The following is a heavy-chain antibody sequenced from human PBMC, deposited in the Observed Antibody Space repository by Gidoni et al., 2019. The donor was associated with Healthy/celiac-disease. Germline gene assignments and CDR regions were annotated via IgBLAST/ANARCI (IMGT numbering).Heavy chain of an antibody. CDR1: GFTFSNAW. Sequence: EVQLVESGGGLVKPGGSLRLSCAASGFTFSNAWMSWVRQAPGKGLEWVGRIKSKTDGGTTDYAAPVKGRFTISRDDSKNTLYLQMNSLKTEDTAVYYCTTVAALRYCSSTSCYPSAFDIWGQGTMVTVSS. CDR2: IKSKTDGGTT. D-gene: IGHD2-2*01. J-gene: IGHJ3*02. CDR3: TTVAALRYCSSTSCYPSAFDI. V-gene: IGHV3-15*01.